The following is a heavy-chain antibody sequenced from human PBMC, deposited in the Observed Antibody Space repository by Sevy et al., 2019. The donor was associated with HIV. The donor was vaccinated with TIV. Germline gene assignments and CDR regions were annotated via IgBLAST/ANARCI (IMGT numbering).Heavy chain of an antibody. D-gene: IGHD3-22*01. CDR3: ARGGNYYDSSVSSYYYYMDV. CDR1: GGTFSSYA. CDR2: IIPIFGTA. V-gene: IGHV1-69*06. J-gene: IGHJ6*03. Sequence: ASVKVSCKASGGTFSSYAISWVRQAPGQGLEWMGGIIPIFGTANYAQKFQGRVTITADKSTSTAYMGLSSLRSEDTAVYYCARGGNYYDSSVSSYYYYMDVWGKGTTVTVSS.